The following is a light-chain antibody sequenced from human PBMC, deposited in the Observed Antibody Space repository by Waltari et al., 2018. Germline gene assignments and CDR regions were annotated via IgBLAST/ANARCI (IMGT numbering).Light chain of an antibody. CDR2: EAS. CDR1: QSISSW. V-gene: IGKV1-5*03. Sequence: DIQMTQSPSTLSASVGDRVTITCRASQSISSWLAWYQQKPGKAPKLLFYEASTLESGVPSRFSGSGSGTEFTLTVSSLQPDDFATYYCQQNDPSSPWAFGQGTKVEIK. CDR3: QQNDPSSPWA. J-gene: IGKJ1*01.